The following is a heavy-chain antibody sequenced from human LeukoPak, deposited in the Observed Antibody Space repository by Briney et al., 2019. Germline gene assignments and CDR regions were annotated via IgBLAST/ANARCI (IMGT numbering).Heavy chain of an antibody. CDR3: AGGSHDYGDPRSFDY. CDR2: INHSGST. D-gene: IGHD4-17*01. J-gene: IGHJ4*02. V-gene: IGHV4-34*01. Sequence: SETLSLTCAVYGGSFSGYYWSWIRQPPGKGLEWIGEINHSGSTNYNPSLKSRVTISVDTSKNQFSLKLSSVTAADTAVYYCAGGSHDYGDPRSFDYWGQGTLVTVSS. CDR1: GGSFSGYY.